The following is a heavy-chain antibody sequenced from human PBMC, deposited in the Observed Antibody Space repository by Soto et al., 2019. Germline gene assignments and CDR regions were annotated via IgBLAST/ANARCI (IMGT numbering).Heavy chain of an antibody. Sequence: QVQLVESGGGVVQPGRSLRLSCAASGFTFSGYGMHCVRQAPGKGLEWVAVISYDGSNKYYADSVKGRFTISRDNSKNTLYLQMNSLRAEDTVVYYCANGDEFYFDHWGQEFLLTVSS. D-gene: IGHD7-27*01. CDR2: ISYDGSNK. V-gene: IGHV3-30*18. CDR3: ANGDEFYFDH. J-gene: IGHJ4*02. CDR1: GFTFSGYG.